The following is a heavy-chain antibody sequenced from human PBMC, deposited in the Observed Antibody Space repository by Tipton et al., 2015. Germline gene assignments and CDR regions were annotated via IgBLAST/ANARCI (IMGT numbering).Heavy chain of an antibody. CDR3: ARGWEHDNGGNTDY. CDR2: INTYNGNT. CDR1: GYTFTSFG. Sequence: QSGAEVKKPGASVKVSCKASGYTFTSFGISWARQAPGQGLEWMGWINTYNGNTNSAQKFQGRVTMTTDTSTSTAYMELRSLRSDDTAVYYCARGWEHDNGGNTDYWGQGTLVTVSS. D-gene: IGHD4-23*01. J-gene: IGHJ4*02. V-gene: IGHV1-18*01.